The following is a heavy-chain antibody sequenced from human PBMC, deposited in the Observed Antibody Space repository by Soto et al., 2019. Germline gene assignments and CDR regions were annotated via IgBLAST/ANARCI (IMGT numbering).Heavy chain of an antibody. CDR2: IYYSGST. D-gene: IGHD3-22*01. V-gene: IGHV4-59*01. J-gene: IGHJ3*02. CDR3: ARNRTYYYDSSGRTGEFDI. CDR1: GGSISSYY. Sequence: SETLSLTCTVSGGSISSYYWSWIRQTPGKGLEWIGYIYYSGSTNYNPSLKSRVTISVDTSKNQFSLKLRSVTAADTAVYYCARNRTYYYDSSGRTGEFDIWGQGAMVTVSS.